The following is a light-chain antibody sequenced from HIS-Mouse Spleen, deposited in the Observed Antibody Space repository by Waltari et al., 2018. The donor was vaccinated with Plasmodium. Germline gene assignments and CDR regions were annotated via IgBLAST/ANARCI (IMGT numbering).Light chain of an antibody. V-gene: IGKV3-20*01. CDR2: GAS. Sequence: EIVLTQSPGTLSLSPGERATLSCRASPSVRSSYLAWYQQKPGQAPMLLLYGASSRATGIPDRFSGSGSGTDFTLTISRLGPEDFAVYYCQQYGSSPPLTFGGGTKVEIK. CDR1: PSVRSSY. CDR3: QQYGSSPPLT. J-gene: IGKJ4*01.